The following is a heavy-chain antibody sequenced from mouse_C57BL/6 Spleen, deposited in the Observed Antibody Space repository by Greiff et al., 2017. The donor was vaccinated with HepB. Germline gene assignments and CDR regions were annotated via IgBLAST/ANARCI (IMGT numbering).Heavy chain of an antibody. Sequence: QVQLKQPGAELVKPGASVKVSCKASGYTFTSYWMHWVKQRPGQGLEWIGRIHPSDSDTNYNQKFKGKATLTVDKSSSTAYMQLSSLTSEDSAVYYCAIGPGNYYAMDYWGQGTSVTVSS. J-gene: IGHJ4*01. CDR1: GYTFTSYW. CDR2: IHPSDSDT. V-gene: IGHV1-74*01. D-gene: IGHD2-1*01. CDR3: AIGPGNYYAMDY.